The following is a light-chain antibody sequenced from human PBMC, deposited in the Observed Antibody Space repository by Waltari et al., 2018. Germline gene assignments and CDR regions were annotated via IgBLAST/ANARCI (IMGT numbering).Light chain of an antibody. CDR3: QQYGSSPWT. CDR2: GAS. Sequence: EIVLTQSPAILSLSPGERATLSCRASQRGSSNYLAWYQQKPGQAPRLLIYGASSRATGIPDRFSGSGSGTDFTLTISRLEPEDFAVYFCQQYGSSPWTFGQGTKVEIK. J-gene: IGKJ1*01. CDR1: QRGSSNY. V-gene: IGKV3-20*01.